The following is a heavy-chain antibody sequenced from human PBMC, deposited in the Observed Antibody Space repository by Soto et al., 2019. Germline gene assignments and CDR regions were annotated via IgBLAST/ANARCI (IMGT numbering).Heavy chain of an antibody. V-gene: IGHV1-69*04. CDR1: GGTFSSYT. Sequence: SVKVSCKASGGTFSSYTISWVRQAPGQGLEWMGRIIPILGIANYAQKFQGRVTITADKSTSTAYMELSSLRSEDTAVYYCAREIITIFEGGPGYYYYMDVCGKGTTVTVSS. J-gene: IGHJ6*03. CDR3: AREIITIFEGGPGYYYYMDV. D-gene: IGHD3-3*01. CDR2: IIPILGIA.